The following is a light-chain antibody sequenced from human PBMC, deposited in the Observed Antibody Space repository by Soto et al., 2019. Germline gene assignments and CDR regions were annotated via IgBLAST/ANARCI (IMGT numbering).Light chain of an antibody. V-gene: IGKV1-39*01. CDR2: AAS. Sequence: DIQMTQSPSSLSASVGDRVTITCRASQTISGFLSWYQQNPGKAPKLLIYAASSLQSGVPSRFSGSGSGTDFTLTISSLQPADFATYYCQQSYSTLYTFGQGTRLEIK. J-gene: IGKJ2*01. CDR1: QTISGF. CDR3: QQSYSTLYT.